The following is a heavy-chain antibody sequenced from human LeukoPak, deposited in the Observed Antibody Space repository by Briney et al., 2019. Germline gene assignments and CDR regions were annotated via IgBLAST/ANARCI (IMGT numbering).Heavy chain of an antibody. Sequence: ASVKVSCKASGYTFTGYYMHWVRQAPGQGLEWMGWINPNSGGTNYAQKFQGRVTMTGDTSISTAYMELSRLRSDDTAVYYCARFVVVRGVHWFDPWGQGTLVTVSS. CDR1: GYTFTGYY. D-gene: IGHD3-10*01. J-gene: IGHJ5*02. CDR2: INPNSGGT. V-gene: IGHV1-2*02. CDR3: ARFVVVRGVHWFDP.